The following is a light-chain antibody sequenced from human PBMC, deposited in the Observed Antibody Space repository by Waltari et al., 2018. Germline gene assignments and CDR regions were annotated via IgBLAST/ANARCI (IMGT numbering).Light chain of an antibody. Sequence: QSALTQPPSVSGSPGPPVTISCPGTSSDVGSYNFASLYQQHPDKAPKLLIYDVNKRPSGVPDRFSGSKSGNTASLTISGLQGEDEADYYCCSYAGSYTYVFGTGTKVTAL. J-gene: IGLJ1*01. V-gene: IGLV2-11*01. CDR2: DVN. CDR3: CSYAGSYTYV. CDR1: SSDVGSYNF.